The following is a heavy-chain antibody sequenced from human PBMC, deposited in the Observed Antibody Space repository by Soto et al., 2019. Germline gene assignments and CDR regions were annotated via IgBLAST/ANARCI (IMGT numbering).Heavy chain of an antibody. J-gene: IGHJ6*02. CDR3: ARVVGYYGSGSYYNGYYGMDV. V-gene: IGHV1-18*04. CDR2: ISAYNGNT. Sequence: GASVKVSCKASGYTFTSYGISWVRQAPGQGLEWMGWISAYNGNTNYAQKLQGRVTMTTDTSTSTAYMELRSLRSDDTAVYYCARVVGYYGSGSYYNGYYGMDVWGQGTTVTVSS. CDR1: GYTFTSYG. D-gene: IGHD3-10*01.